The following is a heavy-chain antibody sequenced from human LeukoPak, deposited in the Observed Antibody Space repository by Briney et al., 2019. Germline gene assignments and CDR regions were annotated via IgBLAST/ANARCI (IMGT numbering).Heavy chain of an antibody. CDR3: ARHFGHISSSWDQVGFDC. Sequence: ASVKVSCKASEYTFTSYGISWVRQAPGQGLEWMGWINPYSGNTNHAQKFQGRVTMTTDTSTSTAYMELRSLGSGDTAVYYCARHFGHISSSWDQVGFDCWGQGTLVTVSS. D-gene: IGHD6-13*01. CDR1: EYTFTSYG. V-gene: IGHV1-18*01. CDR2: INPYSGNT. J-gene: IGHJ4*02.